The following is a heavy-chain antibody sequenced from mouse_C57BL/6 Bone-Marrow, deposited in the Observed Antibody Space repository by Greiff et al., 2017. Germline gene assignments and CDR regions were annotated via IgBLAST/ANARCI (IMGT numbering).Heavy chain of an antibody. Sequence: VQLQQSGAELARPGASVKLSCKASGYTFTSYGISWVKQRTGQGLEWIGEIYPRRGNTYYNEKFKGKATLTADKSSSTAYMELRSLTSEDSAVYFCAGGLRRWFAYWGQGTLVTVSA. V-gene: IGHV1-81*01. CDR3: AGGLRRWFAY. J-gene: IGHJ3*01. CDR2: IYPRRGNT. D-gene: IGHD2-4*01. CDR1: GYTFTSYG.